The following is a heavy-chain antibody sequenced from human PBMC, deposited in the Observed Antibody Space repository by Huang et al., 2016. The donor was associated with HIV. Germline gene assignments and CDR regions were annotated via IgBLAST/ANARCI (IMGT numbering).Heavy chain of an antibody. CDR1: GFTFSSYG. V-gene: IGHV3-30*18. CDR3: AKGGSAAAVLDF. J-gene: IGHJ4*02. CDR2: NSYDGKTK. Sequence: QVQLVESGGGVVQPGRSLRISCAASGFTFSSYGMHWVRQAPGKGLEWVSVNSYDGKTKYYADSVKGRFSISRDNSKTTVYLQLNSLRVEDTAVYYCAKGGSAAAVLDFWGQGTLVTVSS. D-gene: IGHD6-13*01.